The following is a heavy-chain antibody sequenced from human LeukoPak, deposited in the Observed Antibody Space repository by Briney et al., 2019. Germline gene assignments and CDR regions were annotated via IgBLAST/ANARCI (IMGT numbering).Heavy chain of an antibody. CDR3: ARGFPYDILDY. D-gene: IGHD3-9*01. Sequence: SETLSLTCTVSGGSISSYYWSWIRQPPGKGLEWIGYIYYSGSTNYNPSLKSRVTISVDTSKNQFSLKLSSVTAADTAVYYCARGFPYDILDYWGQGTLVTVSS. CDR1: GGSISSYY. V-gene: IGHV4-59*01. J-gene: IGHJ4*02. CDR2: IYYSGST.